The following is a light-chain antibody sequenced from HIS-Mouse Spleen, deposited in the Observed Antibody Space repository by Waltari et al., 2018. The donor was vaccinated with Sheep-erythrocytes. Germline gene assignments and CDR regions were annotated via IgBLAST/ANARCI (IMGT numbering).Light chain of an antibody. J-gene: IGLJ3*02. CDR3: CSYAGSSTPWV. CDR1: SSDVGSYNL. Sequence: QSALTQPASVSGSPGQSITISCTGPSSDVGSYNLVSWYQQHPGKAPKLMIYEGSKGPSGGSNRFSGSKSGNTASLAISGLQAEDEADYYCCSYAGSSTPWVFGGGTKLTVL. V-gene: IGLV2-23*01. CDR2: EGS.